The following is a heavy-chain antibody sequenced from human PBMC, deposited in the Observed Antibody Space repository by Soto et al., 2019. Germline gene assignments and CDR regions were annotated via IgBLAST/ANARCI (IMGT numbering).Heavy chain of an antibody. CDR1: GGTFSSYA. Sequence: QVQLVQSGAEVKKPGSSVKVSCKASGGTFSSYAISWVRQAPGQGLEWMGGIIPIFGTANYAQKFQGRVTITADESTSTAYMELSSLISEDTAVYYCAREGTMVRGVLYYFDYWGQGTLITVSS. CDR3: AREGTMVRGVLYYFDY. J-gene: IGHJ4*02. D-gene: IGHD3-10*01. V-gene: IGHV1-69*01. CDR2: IIPIFGTA.